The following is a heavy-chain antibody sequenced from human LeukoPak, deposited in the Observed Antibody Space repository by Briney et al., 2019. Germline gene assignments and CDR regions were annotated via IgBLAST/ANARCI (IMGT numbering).Heavy chain of an antibody. Sequence: GGSLRLSCVASGFTFSAYGMHWVRQAPGKGLEWVAVLSYDGNNKYYADSVKGRFTISRDDSKNTLYPQMNSLRAEDTALYYCAKDRYDYHDASAYADYWGQGTLVTVSS. V-gene: IGHV3-30*18. CDR1: GFTFSAYG. CDR2: LSYDGNNK. J-gene: IGHJ4*02. CDR3: AKDRYDYHDASAYADY. D-gene: IGHD3-22*01.